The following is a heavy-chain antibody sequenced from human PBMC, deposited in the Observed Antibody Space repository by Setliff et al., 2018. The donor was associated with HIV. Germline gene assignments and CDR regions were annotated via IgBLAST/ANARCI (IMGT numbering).Heavy chain of an antibody. CDR3: ARPLTPSYNFWGDAFGI. J-gene: IGHJ4*02. D-gene: IGHD3-3*01. CDR1: GGSISSHY. CDR2: LYHSGSS. Sequence: PSETLSLTCTVSGGSISSHYWSWIRQPPGKELEWIGTLYHSGSSYNPSLKSRVTISVDASKNQFSLRLTSVTAADTAVYYCARPLTPSYNFWGDAFGIWGQGALVTVSS. V-gene: IGHV4-59*08.